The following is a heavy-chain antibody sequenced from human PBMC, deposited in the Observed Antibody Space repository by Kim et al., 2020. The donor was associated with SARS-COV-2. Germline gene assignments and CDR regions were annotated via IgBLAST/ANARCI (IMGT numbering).Heavy chain of an antibody. CDR2: IAYDGSNK. D-gene: IGHD6-13*01. Sequence: GGSLRLSCAASGFPFSAYAMHWVRQAPCKGLEWVAVIAYDGSNKYHADSVKGRFTISRDNSKNTLYLQINSLRTDDTGVYYCARASTSSSWHDYFYYGMDVWGRGTTVIVSS. CDR1: GFPFSAYA. V-gene: IGHV3-30*04. CDR3: ARASTSSSWHDYFYYGMDV. J-gene: IGHJ6*02.